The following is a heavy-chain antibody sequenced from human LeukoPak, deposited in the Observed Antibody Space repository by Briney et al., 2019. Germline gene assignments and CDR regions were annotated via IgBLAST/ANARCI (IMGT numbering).Heavy chain of an antibody. V-gene: IGHV3-23*01. J-gene: IGHJ3*02. CDR3: AKDLRYCGGDCYSGAFDI. CDR1: GFTCSSYA. Sequence: GGSLRLSCAASGFTCSSYAMSWVRQAPGKGLEWVSAISGSGGSTYYADSVKGRFTISRDNSKNTLYLQMNSLRAEDTAVYYCAKDLRYCGGDCYSGAFDIWGQGTMVTVSS. CDR2: ISGSGGST. D-gene: IGHD2-21*02.